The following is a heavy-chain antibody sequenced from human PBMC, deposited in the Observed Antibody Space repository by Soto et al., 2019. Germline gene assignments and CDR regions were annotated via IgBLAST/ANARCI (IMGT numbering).Heavy chain of an antibody. CDR3: ARQGYSYGYDY. J-gene: IGHJ4*02. CDR1: GYRFTSYW. CDR2: IYAGDAQS. D-gene: IGHD5-18*01. Sequence: GESLKISCKASGYRFTSYWVVWVRQKPGRGLEWMGLIYAGDAQSKYSPSFEGQVTFSVDKSNSTAHLQWTSLKVSDTAMYYCARQGYSYGYDYWGQGTLVTVSS. V-gene: IGHV5-51*01.